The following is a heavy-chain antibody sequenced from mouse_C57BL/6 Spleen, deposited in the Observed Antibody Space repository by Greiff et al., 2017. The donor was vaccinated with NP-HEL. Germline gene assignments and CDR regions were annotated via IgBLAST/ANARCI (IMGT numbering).Heavy chain of an antibody. CDR1: GYTFTDYE. V-gene: IGHV1-15*01. CDR2: IDPETGGT. Sequence: QVQLQQSGAELVRPGASVTLSCKASGYTFTDYEMHWVKQTPVHGLEWIGAIDPETGGTAYNQKFKGKAILTADKSSSTAYMELRSLTSEDSAVYYCTRWVSYYSNYWGQGTTLTVSS. D-gene: IGHD2-5*01. CDR3: TRWVSYYSNY. J-gene: IGHJ2*01.